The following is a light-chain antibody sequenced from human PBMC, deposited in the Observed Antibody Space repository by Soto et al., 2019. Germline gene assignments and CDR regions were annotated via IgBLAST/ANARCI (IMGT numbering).Light chain of an antibody. CDR3: HQYNQWLTWT. CDR1: QSVSNN. V-gene: IGKV3-15*01. CDR2: GAF. J-gene: IGKJ1*01. Sequence: EIVMTQSPATLSVSPGERATLSCRASQSVSNNLACYQQKPGQAPRLLIYGAFIRATGIPARLSGSGSGTEFALTISSLQSEDFAVYYFHQYNQWLTWTFGQGTKVEIK.